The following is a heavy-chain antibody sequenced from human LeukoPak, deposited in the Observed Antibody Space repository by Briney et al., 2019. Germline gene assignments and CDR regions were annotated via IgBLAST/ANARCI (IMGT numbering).Heavy chain of an antibody. V-gene: IGHV3-23*01. D-gene: IGHD6-19*01. Sequence: GGSLRLSCVTSGFTFNIYAMNWVRQAPGKGLEWVSSISDNGEYRHYADYVKGRFTISRDLSRNMVFLQMSSLRVEDTAVYYCAHIQGWYNPAFQIGAQGTMVIVSS. CDR1: GFTFNIYA. CDR3: AHIQGWYNPAFQI. J-gene: IGHJ3*02. CDR2: ISDNGEYR.